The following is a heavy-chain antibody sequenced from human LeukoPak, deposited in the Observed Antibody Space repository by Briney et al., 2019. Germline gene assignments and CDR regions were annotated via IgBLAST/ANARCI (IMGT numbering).Heavy chain of an antibody. CDR1: GYSLTNYG. CDR2: ISAYNGNT. J-gene: IGHJ1*01. CDR3: ARGPGYATYPEYFQH. D-gene: IGHD2-8*01. V-gene: IGHV1-18*01. Sequence: ASVKVSCKASGYSLTNYGFTWVRQAPGQGLEWMGWISAYNGNTNYAQKLQGRVTMTTHTSTSTAYMELRSLRSDDTAVYYCARGPGYATYPEYFQHWGQGTLVTVSS.